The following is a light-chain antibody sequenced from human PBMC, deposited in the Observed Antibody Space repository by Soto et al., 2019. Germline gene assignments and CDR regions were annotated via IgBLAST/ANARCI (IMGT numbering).Light chain of an antibody. CDR3: QQYNSYST. J-gene: IGKJ1*01. CDR2: KAF. CDR1: QSISPW. Sequence: DIQMTQSPSTLSASVGDRVAITCRASQSISPWLAWYQQKPGKAPKLLIYKAFSLQSGVPSRFSGSGSGTEFTLTISSLQPDDFATYYCQQYNSYSTFGQGTKMDIK. V-gene: IGKV1-5*03.